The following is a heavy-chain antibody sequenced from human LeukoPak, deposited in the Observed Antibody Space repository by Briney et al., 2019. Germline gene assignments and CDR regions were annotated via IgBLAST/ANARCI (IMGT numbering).Heavy chain of an antibody. CDR2: INHSGST. Sequence: SETLSLTCAVYGGSFSGYYWSWIRQPPGKGLEWIGEINHSGSTNYNPSLKRRVTISVDTSKNQFSLKLSSVTAADTAVYYCARVLVATIRNGAFDIWGQGTMVTVSS. V-gene: IGHV4-34*01. CDR1: GGSFSGYY. J-gene: IGHJ3*02. D-gene: IGHD5-12*01. CDR3: ARVLVATIRNGAFDI.